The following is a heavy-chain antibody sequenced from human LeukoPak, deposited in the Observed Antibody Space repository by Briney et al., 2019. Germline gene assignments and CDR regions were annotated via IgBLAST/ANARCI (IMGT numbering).Heavy chain of an antibody. CDR1: GFTFRTYA. CDR3: AKDLYSAGATAFDYGMDV. V-gene: IGHV3-30*18. D-gene: IGHD1-26*01. J-gene: IGHJ6*02. CDR2: ISKDGNDK. Sequence: GGSLRLSCAASGFTFRTYAMHWVRQPPGKGLEWVAVISKDGNDKYYADSVKGRFTISRDNSKNTLYLQMNSLRAEDTAVYYCAKDLYSAGATAFDYGMDVWGQGTTVTVSS.